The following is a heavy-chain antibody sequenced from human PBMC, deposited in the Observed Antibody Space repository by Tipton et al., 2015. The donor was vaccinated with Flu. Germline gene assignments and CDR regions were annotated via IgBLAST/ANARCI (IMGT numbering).Heavy chain of an antibody. CDR2: TYYSGST. Sequence: TLSLTCTVSGDSMSSGCYYWIWIRQRPGKGRDWIGYTYYSGSTYHNPSLQSRVTIEAYTSKNQFSLKLGSVTAADTAVYYCARDRPVWWFDPWGQGTLVTVSS. V-gene: IGHV4-31*03. J-gene: IGHJ5*02. CDR1: GDSMSSGCYY. D-gene: IGHD2-21*01. CDR3: ARDRPVWWFDP.